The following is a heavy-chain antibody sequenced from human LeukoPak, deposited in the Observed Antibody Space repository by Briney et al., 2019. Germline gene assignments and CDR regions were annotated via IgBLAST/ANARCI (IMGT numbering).Heavy chain of an antibody. CDR2: IYYSGST. J-gene: IGHJ5*02. D-gene: IGHD6-13*01. V-gene: IGHV4-39*01. CDR3: ARLYGAADWFDP. CDR1: GGSISSYY. Sequence: PSETLSLTCTVSGGSISSYYWSWIRQPPGKGLEWIGSIYYSGSTYYNPSLKSRVTISVDTSKNQFSLKVSSVTAADTAVYYCARLYGAADWFDPWGQGTLVTVSS.